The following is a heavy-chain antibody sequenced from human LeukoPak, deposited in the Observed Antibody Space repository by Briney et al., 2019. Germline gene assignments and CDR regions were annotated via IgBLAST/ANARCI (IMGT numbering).Heavy chain of an antibody. D-gene: IGHD2-15*01. CDR2: IYPGDSDT. CDR1: GYRFTNYW. V-gene: IGHV5-51*01. Sequence: GESLKISCKAYGYRFTNYWIAWVRQMPGKGLEWMGIIYPGDSDTRYSPSFQGQVTISADTSISTACLQWSSLKASDTAMYCCARLVCSAGTCYSVLDWFDPWGQGTLVTVSS. CDR3: ARLVCSAGTCYSVLDWFDP. J-gene: IGHJ5*02.